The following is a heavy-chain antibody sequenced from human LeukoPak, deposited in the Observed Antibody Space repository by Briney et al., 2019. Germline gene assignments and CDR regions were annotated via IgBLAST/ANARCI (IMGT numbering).Heavy chain of an antibody. CDR1: GGSISSYY. CDR2: INYSGST. CDR3: ATGTSGFDP. D-gene: IGHD6-6*01. Sequence: SETLSLTCTVSGGSISSYYCNWIRQPPGKGLEWIGYINYSGSTNYNPSLKSRVTISIDTSKNRFSLKMTSLTAADTAVYYCATGTSGFDPWGQGTLVTVSS. J-gene: IGHJ5*02. V-gene: IGHV4-59*08.